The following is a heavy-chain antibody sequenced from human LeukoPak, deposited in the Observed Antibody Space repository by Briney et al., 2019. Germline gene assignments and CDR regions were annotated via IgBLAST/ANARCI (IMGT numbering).Heavy chain of an antibody. CDR1: GYTFTGDQ. D-gene: IGHD1-26*01. J-gene: IGHJ4*02. CDR3: ARDMVSGGSYSTRFDY. CDR2: INPNSGGT. V-gene: IGHV1-2*06. Sequence: ASVKVSCKXSGYTFTGDQIHWVRQAPGQGLEWMGRINPNSGGTNYAQKFQGRVTMTRDTSISTAYMELSGLTSDDTAVYYCARDMVSGGSYSTRFDYWGQGTLVTVSS.